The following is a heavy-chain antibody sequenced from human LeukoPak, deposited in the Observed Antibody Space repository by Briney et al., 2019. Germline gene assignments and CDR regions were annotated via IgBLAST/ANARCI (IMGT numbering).Heavy chain of an antibody. CDR2: IYTSGST. J-gene: IGHJ5*02. D-gene: IGHD3-3*01. CDR1: GGSISSYY. V-gene: IGHV4-4*07. CDR3: ARGGITIWFDP. Sequence: SETLSLTCTVSGGSISSYYWSWIRQPAGKGLEWIGRIYTSGSTYYNPSLKSRVTISVDTSKNQFSLKLSSVTAADTAVYYCARGGITIWFDPWGQGTLVTVSS.